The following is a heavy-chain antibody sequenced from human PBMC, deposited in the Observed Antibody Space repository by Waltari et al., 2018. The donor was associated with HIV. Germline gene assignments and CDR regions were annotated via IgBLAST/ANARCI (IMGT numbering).Heavy chain of an antibody. D-gene: IGHD3-22*01. CDR1: GFTFRSYA. Sequence: EVQLLESGGGLVQRGGSLRLSCAASGFTFRSYAMSWVRQAPGKGLEWVSGIGGGGVSTDDTDSGKGRFTISRDNSKNTLYLQMNSLRAEDTAVYYCAKLTYYFDSSGYYPRFYFDYWGQGTLGTVSS. J-gene: IGHJ4*02. CDR2: IGGGGVST. CDR3: AKLTYYFDSSGYYPRFYFDY. V-gene: IGHV3-23*01.